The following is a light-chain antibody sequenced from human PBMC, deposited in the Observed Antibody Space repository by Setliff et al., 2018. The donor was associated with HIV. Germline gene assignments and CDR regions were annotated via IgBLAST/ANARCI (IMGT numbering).Light chain of an antibody. CDR2: FDS. J-gene: IGLJ2*01. CDR1: NIGSKS. Sequence: SYELTQPPSVSVAPGKTARITCGGNNIGSKSVHWYQQKPGQAPVLVIYFDSDRPSGIPERFSGSNSGNTATLTISRVEAGDEADYYCQVWDSSSDHVIFGGGTKGTVL. CDR3: QVWDSSSDHVI. V-gene: IGLV3-21*04.